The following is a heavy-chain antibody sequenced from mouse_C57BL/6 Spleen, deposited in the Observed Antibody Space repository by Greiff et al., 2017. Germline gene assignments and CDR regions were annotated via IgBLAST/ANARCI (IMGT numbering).Heavy chain of an antibody. D-gene: IGHD2-4*01. CDR3: AHYDYVWFAY. CDR1: GYTFTSYD. J-gene: IGHJ3*01. CDR2: IYPRDGST. Sequence: VKVVEPGPELVKPGASVKLSCKASGYTFTSYDINWVKQRPGQGLEWIGWIYPRDGSTKYNEKFKGKATLTVDTSSSTAYMELHSLTSEDSAVYFCAHYDYVWFAYWGQGTLVTVSA. V-gene: IGHV1-85*01.